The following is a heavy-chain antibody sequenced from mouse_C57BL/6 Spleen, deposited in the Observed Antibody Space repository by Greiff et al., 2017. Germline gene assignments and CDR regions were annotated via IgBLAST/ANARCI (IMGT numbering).Heavy chain of an antibody. V-gene: IGHV1-52*01. J-gene: IGHJ4*01. CDR1: GYTFTSYW. Sequence: QVQLQQPGAELVRPGSSVKLSCKASGYTFTSYWMHWVKQRPIQGLEWIGNIDPSDSETHYNQKFKDKATLTVEKSSSTAYMQLSSLTSEDSAVYYCARGSAGGYAMDYWGQGTSVTVSS. CDR3: ARGSAGGYAMDY. D-gene: IGHD6-1*01. CDR2: IDPSDSET.